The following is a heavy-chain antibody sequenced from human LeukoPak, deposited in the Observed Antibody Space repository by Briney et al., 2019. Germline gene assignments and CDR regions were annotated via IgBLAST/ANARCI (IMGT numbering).Heavy chain of an antibody. J-gene: IGHJ4*02. CDR2: INTDGTVP. CDR1: GFTFRKYW. Sequence: PGGSLRLSCAASGFTFRKYWMLWVRQAPGKGLESVSRINTDGTVPTYADPVKGRFTVSISDADNTMFLQLNSMSDADTAVYYCATKQWLAPPPDSWGQGTPVTVSS. CDR3: ATKQWLAPPPDS. D-gene: IGHD6-19*01. V-gene: IGHV3-74*01.